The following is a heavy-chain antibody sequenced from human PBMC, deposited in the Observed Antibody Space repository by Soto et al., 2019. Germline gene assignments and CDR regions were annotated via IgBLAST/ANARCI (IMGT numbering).Heavy chain of an antibody. CDR2: IYNRGST. CDR3: ARGSAGKTGGDY. CDR1: GGSISSDY. V-gene: IGHV4-59*01. J-gene: IGHJ4*02. Sequence: SETLSLTCTVSGGSISSDYWSWIRQPPGKGLEWIGFIYNRGSTDYNPSLKSRVTISVDTSKNQFSLKLSSVTAADTAVYYCARGSAGKTGGDYWGQGTLVTVSS. D-gene: IGHD2-15*01.